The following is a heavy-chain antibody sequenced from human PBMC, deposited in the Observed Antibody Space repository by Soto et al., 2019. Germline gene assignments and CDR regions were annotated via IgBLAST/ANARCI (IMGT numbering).Heavy chain of an antibody. Sequence: PSETLSLTCAVYGGSFSGYYWGWIRQPPGKGLEWIGEINHSGSTNYNPSLKSRVTISVDTSKNQFSLKLSSVTAADTAVYYCARGPLYMVRGVIALYYFDYWGQGTLVTVS. J-gene: IGHJ4*02. V-gene: IGHV4-34*01. D-gene: IGHD3-10*01. CDR1: GGSFSGYY. CDR2: INHSGST. CDR3: ARGPLYMVRGVIALYYFDY.